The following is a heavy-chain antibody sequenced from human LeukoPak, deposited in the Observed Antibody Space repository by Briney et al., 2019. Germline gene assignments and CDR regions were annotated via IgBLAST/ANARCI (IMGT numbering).Heavy chain of an antibody. Sequence: ASVKVSCKASGYTFTSYGIIWVRQAPGQGLEWMGWISTYNGNTNYAQKLQGRVTMTTDTSTSTAYMELRSLRSDDTAVYYCATASDSSGWYSDCWGQGTLVTVSS. CDR3: ATASDSSGWYSDC. CDR1: GYTFTSYG. V-gene: IGHV1-18*01. CDR2: ISTYNGNT. D-gene: IGHD6-19*01. J-gene: IGHJ4*02.